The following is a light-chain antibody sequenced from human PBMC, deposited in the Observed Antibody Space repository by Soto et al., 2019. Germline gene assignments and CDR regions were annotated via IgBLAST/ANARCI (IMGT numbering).Light chain of an antibody. J-gene: IGLJ1*01. CDR1: SSDVGGYNF. V-gene: IGLV2-8*01. CDR3: TSYAGSNNYV. Sequence: QSALTQPPSASGCPGQSVTVSCTGTSSDVGGYNFVSWYQQHPGKAPKLMIYEVTKRPSGVPDRFSGSKPGNTASLTVSGLQAEDEADYYCTSYAGSNNYVFGTGTKVTVL. CDR2: EVT.